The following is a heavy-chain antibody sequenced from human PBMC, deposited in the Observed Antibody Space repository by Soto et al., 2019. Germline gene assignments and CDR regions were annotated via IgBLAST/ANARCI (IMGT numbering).Heavy chain of an antibody. V-gene: IGHV3-23*01. CDR1: GITMSTYA. CDR2: IGGVDI. J-gene: IGHJ6*02. D-gene: IGHD1-20*01. CDR3: SLDPFKANGIYDRFDV. Sequence: GGTLRRSCAVDGITMSTYAMSWVRQAQGKGLEWVSTIGGVDISYADSVQCRFTISIDNSKNLLFLQMNRLTAYDTATYYSSLDPFKANGIYDRFDVCRQGTSVTVSS.